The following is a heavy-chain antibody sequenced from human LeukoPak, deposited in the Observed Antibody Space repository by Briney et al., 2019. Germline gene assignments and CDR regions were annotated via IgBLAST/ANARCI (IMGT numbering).Heavy chain of an antibody. CDR1: GFTFSHYG. D-gene: IGHD2-15*01. CDR3: ARDLLCSICCSGGSCYEGLGTQLNHGMDV. CDR2: IWYDGSEK. Sequence: PGGSLRLSCAASGFTFSHYGMHWVRQAPGKGLEWVATIWYDGSEKYYADSVKGRFTISRDNSRNTLYLQMDSLRDEDTAVFYCARDLLCSICCSGGSCYEGLGTQLNHGMDVWGQGTTVTVSS. V-gene: IGHV3-33*01. J-gene: IGHJ6*02.